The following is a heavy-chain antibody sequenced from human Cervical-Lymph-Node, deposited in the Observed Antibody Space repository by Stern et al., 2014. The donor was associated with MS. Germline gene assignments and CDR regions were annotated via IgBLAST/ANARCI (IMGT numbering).Heavy chain of an antibody. CDR1: GFTFRSYS. Sequence: EVQLVESGGGLVKPGGSLRLSCAASGFTFRSYSMNWVRQAPGKGLEWVSSISSSSSYIYYADSVKGRFTISRDNAKNSLFLQMNSLRAEDTAVYYCASSIVVVPAAENKGFDPWGQGTLVTVSS. J-gene: IGHJ5*02. V-gene: IGHV3-21*06. D-gene: IGHD2-2*01. CDR3: ASSIVVVPAAENKGFDP. CDR2: ISSSSSYI.